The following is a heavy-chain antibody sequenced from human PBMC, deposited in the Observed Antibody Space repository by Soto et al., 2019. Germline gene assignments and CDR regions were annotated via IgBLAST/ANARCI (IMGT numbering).Heavy chain of an antibody. CDR1: GYSFTSYW. Sequence: GESLKISCKGSGYSFTSYWIGWVRQMPGKGLEWMGIIYPGDSDTRYSPSFQGQVTISADKSISTAYLQWSSLKASDTAMYYCARHWNLSPYCGGDCDAFDIWGQGTMVTVSS. V-gene: IGHV5-51*01. CDR3: ARHWNLSPYCGGDCDAFDI. CDR2: IYPGDSDT. D-gene: IGHD2-21*02. J-gene: IGHJ3*02.